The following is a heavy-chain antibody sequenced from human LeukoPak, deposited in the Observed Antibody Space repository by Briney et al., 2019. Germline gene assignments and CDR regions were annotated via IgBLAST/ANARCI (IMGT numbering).Heavy chain of an antibody. Sequence: ASVKVSCEASGYTFTDYYIHWVRQAPGQGLEWMGWINPKSGDTNSAQKFQGRITMTRDTSITTVYMELRRLRSDDTALFYCARGTVVSRVAAAAYWGQGSLVTVSA. CDR1: GYTFTDYY. D-gene: IGHD3-22*01. CDR2: INPKSGDT. V-gene: IGHV1-2*02. J-gene: IGHJ4*02. CDR3: ARGTVVSRVAAAAY.